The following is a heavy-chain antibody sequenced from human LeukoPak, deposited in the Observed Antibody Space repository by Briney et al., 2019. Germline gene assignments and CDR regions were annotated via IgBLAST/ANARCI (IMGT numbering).Heavy chain of an antibody. CDR2: IKPDGTTK. J-gene: IGHJ4*02. CDR1: GFPFSSYS. CDR3: AKDHFGPYSYVEY. D-gene: IGHD5-18*01. Sequence: GGSLRLSCAASGFPFSSYSMTWVRQAPGKGLEWVANIKPDGTTKFYVDSVKGRFTISRDNSKYRLFLQMDSLRADDTAIYYCAKDHFGPYSYVEYWGQGTLVTVSS. V-gene: IGHV3-7*03.